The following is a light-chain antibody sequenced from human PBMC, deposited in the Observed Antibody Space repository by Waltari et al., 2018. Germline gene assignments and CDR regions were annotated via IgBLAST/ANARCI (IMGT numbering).Light chain of an antibody. Sequence: QSALTQPASVSGSPGQSITISCTGTSSDIGAYNFVSWYQKHPGKAPKVMIYDVTNRPSVPSSRFSGAKSGNTASLTISGLQAEDEADYYCSSYTTGSTRYVFGSGTKVTVL. CDR1: SSDIGAYNF. CDR3: SSYTTGSTRYV. V-gene: IGLV2-14*03. J-gene: IGLJ1*01. CDR2: DVT.